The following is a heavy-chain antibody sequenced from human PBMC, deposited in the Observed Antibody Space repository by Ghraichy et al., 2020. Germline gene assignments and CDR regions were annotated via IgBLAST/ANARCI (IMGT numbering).Heavy chain of an antibody. V-gene: IGHV3-21*01. CDR3: ARDMYYYDSSGYHRGGTDY. Sequence: GGSLRLSCAASGFTFSSYSMNWVRQAPGKGLEWVSSISSSSSYIYYADSVKGRFTISRDNAKNSLYLQMNSLRAEDTAVYYCARDMYYYDSSGYHRGGTDYWGQGTLVTVSS. CDR2: ISSSSSYI. J-gene: IGHJ4*02. D-gene: IGHD3-22*01. CDR1: GFTFSSYS.